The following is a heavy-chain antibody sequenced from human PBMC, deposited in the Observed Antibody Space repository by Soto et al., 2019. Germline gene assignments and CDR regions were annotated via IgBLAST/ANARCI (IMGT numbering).Heavy chain of an antibody. D-gene: IGHD6-13*01. CDR1: GFTFSSYA. Sequence: PGGSLSLSCSASGFTFSSYAMHWVRQAPGKGLEYVSGISSNGGSTDYADSVKGRFTISRDNSENTLYLQMSSLRAEDTAVYYCVKEKDRSRWYLFFVFHNGGRGPQVTVPS. CDR3: VKEKDRSRWYLFFVFHN. J-gene: IGHJ4*02. V-gene: IGHV3-64D*08. CDR2: ISSNGGST.